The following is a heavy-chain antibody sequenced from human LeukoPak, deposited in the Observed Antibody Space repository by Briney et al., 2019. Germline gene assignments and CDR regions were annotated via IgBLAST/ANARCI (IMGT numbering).Heavy chain of an antibody. CDR1: GFTFSSYS. Sequence: PGGSLRLSCAASGFTFSSYSMNWVRRAPGRGLEWVSSISSSSYIYYADSVKGRFTISRDNAKNSLHLQMNSLSAEDTAVYHCARTGATAYWGQGTLVTVSS. J-gene: IGHJ4*02. CDR2: ISSSSYI. V-gene: IGHV3-21*01. D-gene: IGHD1-26*01. CDR3: ARTGATAY.